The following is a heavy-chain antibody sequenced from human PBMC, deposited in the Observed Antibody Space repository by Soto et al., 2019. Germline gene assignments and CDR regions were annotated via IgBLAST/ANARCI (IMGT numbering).Heavy chain of an antibody. CDR2: ISSMGDKS. J-gene: IGHJ4*01. CDR3: AKVPTIFGVVTTYFDY. D-gene: IGHD3-3*01. Sequence: PVGSLRLSCAASGFPFINYAINWVRQAPGKGLEWVSGISSMGDKSYFADSVRGRFTISRDNSKNTVYLQMSNLRVDDTAIYYCAKVPTIFGVVTTYFDYWGQGTLVTVSS. CDR1: GFPFINYA. V-gene: IGHV3-23*01.